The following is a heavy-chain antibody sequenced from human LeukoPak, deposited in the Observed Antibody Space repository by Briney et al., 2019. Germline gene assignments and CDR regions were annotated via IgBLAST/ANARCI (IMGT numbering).Heavy chain of an antibody. Sequence: VKPGGSLRLSCAASGFTFSDYYMSWVRQAPGKGLEWVSYTSSSGSTIYYADSVKDRFTISRDNAKNSLYLQMNSLRAEDTAVYYCARLRSSGYLNFDYWGQGTLVTVSS. CDR3: ARLRSSGYLNFDY. CDR1: GFTFSDYY. D-gene: IGHD3-22*01. CDR2: TSSSGSTI. V-gene: IGHV3-11*01. J-gene: IGHJ4*02.